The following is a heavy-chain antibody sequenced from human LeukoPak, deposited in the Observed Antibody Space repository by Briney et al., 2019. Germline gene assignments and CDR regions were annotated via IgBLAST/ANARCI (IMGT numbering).Heavy chain of an antibody. Sequence: SETLSLTCAVYGGSFSGYYWSWIRQPQGKGLEWIGEINHSGSTNYNPSLKSRVTISVDTSKNQVSLKLSSVIAADTAVYYCASRRYSSSWRKFDYWGQGTLVTVSS. V-gene: IGHV4-34*01. D-gene: IGHD6-13*01. CDR2: INHSGST. J-gene: IGHJ4*02. CDR3: ASRRYSSSWRKFDY. CDR1: GGSFSGYY.